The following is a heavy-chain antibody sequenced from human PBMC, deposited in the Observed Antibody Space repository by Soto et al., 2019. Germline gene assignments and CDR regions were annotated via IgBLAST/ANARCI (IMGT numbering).Heavy chain of an antibody. V-gene: IGHV3-30*18. J-gene: IGHJ4*02. CDR3: ANDRRSQGSGSFTDY. Sequence: QVQLVESGGGVVQPGRSLRLSCAASGFTFSSYGMHWVRQAPGKGLERVAVISNDGSNKYYADSVKGRFTITRDTSKNTLYLQMDSMRADDTAVDYCANDRRSQGSGSFTDYWGQVTLVTVSS. CDR2: ISNDGSNK. D-gene: IGHD3-10*01. CDR1: GFTFSSYG.